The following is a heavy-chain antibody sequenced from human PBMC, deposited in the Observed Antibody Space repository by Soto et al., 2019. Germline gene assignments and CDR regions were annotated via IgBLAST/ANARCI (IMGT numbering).Heavy chain of an antibody. V-gene: IGHV1-2*04. CDR3: ARDGHCSSTSCYGYYYYGMDV. Sequence: EASVKVSCKASGYTFTGYYMHWVRQAPGQGLEWMGWINPNSGGTNYAQKFQGWVTMTRDTSISTAYMELSRLRSDDTAVYYCARDGHCSSTSCYGYYYYGMDVSGHGTTVTVSS. D-gene: IGHD2-2*01. CDR2: INPNSGGT. J-gene: IGHJ6*02. CDR1: GYTFTGYY.